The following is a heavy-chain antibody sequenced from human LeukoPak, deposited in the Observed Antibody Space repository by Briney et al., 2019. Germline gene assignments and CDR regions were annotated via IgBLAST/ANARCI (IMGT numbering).Heavy chain of an antibody. Sequence: PGGSLRLSCAASGFTLSIHGMHWVRQAPGKGLEWVAAIRYDGSQKYYADSVKGRFTISRDNSKNTLYLQMNSLRLEDTAVYYCAKDHRSGSWYFDYWGQGTLVTVSS. CDR3: AKDHRSGSWYFDY. J-gene: IGHJ4*02. CDR2: IRYDGSQK. CDR1: GFTLSIHG. V-gene: IGHV3-30*02. D-gene: IGHD1-26*01.